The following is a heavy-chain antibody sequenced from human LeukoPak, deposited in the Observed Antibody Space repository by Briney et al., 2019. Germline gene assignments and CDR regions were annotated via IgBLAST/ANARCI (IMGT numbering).Heavy chain of an antibody. CDR3: ARLRQSGWQPFDY. CDR1: NGSISSSIYY. J-gene: IGHJ4*02. Sequence: SETLSLTCTVSNGSISSSIYYWAWIRQPPGKGLEWIGSVYYSGSTYYNPSLKSRVTISVDTSKNQFSLKLSSVTAADTAVYYCARLRQSGWQPFDYWGQGTLVTVSS. D-gene: IGHD6-19*01. CDR2: VYYSGST. V-gene: IGHV4-39*01.